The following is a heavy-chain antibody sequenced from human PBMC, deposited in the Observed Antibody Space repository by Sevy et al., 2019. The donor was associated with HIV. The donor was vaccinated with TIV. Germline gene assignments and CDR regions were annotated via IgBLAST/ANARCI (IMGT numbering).Heavy chain of an antibody. CDR3: ARDHGYSNGWFPYYYYYGMDV. D-gene: IGHD6-19*01. Sequence: SETLSLTCSVSGGSISSHSYYWTWIRQHPGKGLEWSGYIHYSGRTYYNPSLKSRVTISLDTSKNQFSLRLRSVTAADTAVYYCARDHGYSNGWFPYYYYYGMDVWGPGTTVTVSS. J-gene: IGHJ6*02. CDR2: IHYSGRT. V-gene: IGHV4-31*03. CDR1: GGSISSHSYY.